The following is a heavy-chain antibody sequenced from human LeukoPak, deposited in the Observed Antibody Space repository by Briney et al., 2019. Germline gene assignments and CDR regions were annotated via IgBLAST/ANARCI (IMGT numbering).Heavy chain of an antibody. CDR3: ARDTGGVFNWFDP. CDR1: GGSISSYY. CDR2: INHSGST. D-gene: IGHD1-14*01. V-gene: IGHV4-34*01. J-gene: IGHJ5*02. Sequence: SETLSLTCTVSGGSISSYYWSWIRQPPGKGLEWIGEINHSGSTNYNPSLKSRVTISVDTSKNQFSLKLSSVTAADTAVYYCARDTGGVFNWFDPWGQGTLVTVSS.